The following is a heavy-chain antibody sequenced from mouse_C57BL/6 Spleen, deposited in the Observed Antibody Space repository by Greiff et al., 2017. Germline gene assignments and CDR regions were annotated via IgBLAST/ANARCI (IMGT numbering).Heavy chain of an antibody. D-gene: IGHD2-1*01. CDR1: GYTFTGYW. J-gene: IGHJ2*01. CDR2: ILPGSGST. Sequence: QVQLKESGAELMKPGASVKLSCKATGYTFTGYWIEWVKQRPGHGLEWIGEILPGSGSTNYNEKFKGKATFTADTSSNTAYMQLSSLTTEDSAIYYCARRGSTMVKTSYYFDYWGQGTTLTVSS. CDR3: ARRGSTMVKTSYYFDY. V-gene: IGHV1-9*01.